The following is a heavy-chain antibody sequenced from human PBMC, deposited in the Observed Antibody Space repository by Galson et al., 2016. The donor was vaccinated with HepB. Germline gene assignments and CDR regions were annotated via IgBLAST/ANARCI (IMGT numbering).Heavy chain of an antibody. J-gene: IGHJ4*02. V-gene: IGHV1-18*01. CDR2: ISAYNGHK. CDR3: ARASWEFPTTFDF. CDR1: GYVFSTYG. D-gene: IGHD1-26*01. Sequence: SVKVSCKASGYVFSTYGITWVRQAPGQGLEWLGWISAYNGHKKYVQKLQGRVTMTTDTSTNPAYMELTSLRSEDTSIYYRARASWEFPTTFDFWGQGTLVTVTS.